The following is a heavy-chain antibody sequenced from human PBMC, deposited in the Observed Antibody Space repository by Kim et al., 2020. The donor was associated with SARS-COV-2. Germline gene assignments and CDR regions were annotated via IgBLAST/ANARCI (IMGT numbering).Heavy chain of an antibody. CDR3: ARQSPAVAGIPSRHYYYYSGMDV. CDR2: IYYSGST. Sequence: SETLSLTCTVSGGSISSYYWSWIRQPPGKGLEWIGYIYYSGSTNYNPSLKSRVTISVDTSKNQFSLKLSSVTAADTAVYYCARQSPAVAGIPSRHYYYYSGMDVWGQGTTVTVSS. CDR1: GGSISSYY. D-gene: IGHD6-19*01. V-gene: IGHV4-59*08. J-gene: IGHJ6*02.